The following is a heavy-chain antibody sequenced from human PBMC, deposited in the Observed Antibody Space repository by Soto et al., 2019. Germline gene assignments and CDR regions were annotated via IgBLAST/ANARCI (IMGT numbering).Heavy chain of an antibody. CDR1: GGSISSYY. J-gene: IGHJ5*02. Sequence: SETLSLTCTVSGGSISSYYWSWIRQPPGKGLEWIGYIYYSGSTNYNPSLKSRVTISVDTSKNQFSLKLSSVTAADTAVYYCARVRKQSGIEAAGTGNWFDPWGQGTLVTVSS. D-gene: IGHD6-13*01. V-gene: IGHV4-59*01. CDR2: IYYSGST. CDR3: ARVRKQSGIEAAGTGNWFDP.